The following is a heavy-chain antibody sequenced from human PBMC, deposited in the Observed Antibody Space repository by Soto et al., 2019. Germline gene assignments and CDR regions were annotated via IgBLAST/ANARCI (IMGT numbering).Heavy chain of an antibody. CDR2: ISSTGGRT. CDR1: GLTFSRYA. J-gene: IGHJ6*02. CDR3: VKGNLRVIGYPSHDMDV. D-gene: IGHD2-15*01. V-gene: IGHV3-64D*06. Sequence: PGGSLRLSCTVSGLTFSRYAMFWVRQAPGRGLESLLAISSTGGRTYYADSVNGRFTISRDNSKHTLYLQMSSLSAEDTAVYYWVKGNLRVIGYPSHDMDVWGQGTTVTVSS.